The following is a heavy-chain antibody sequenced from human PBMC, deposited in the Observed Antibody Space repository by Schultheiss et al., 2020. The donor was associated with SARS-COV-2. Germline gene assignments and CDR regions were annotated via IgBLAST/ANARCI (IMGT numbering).Heavy chain of an antibody. V-gene: IGHV4-59*08. Sequence: SETLSLTCAVYGGSFSGYYWSWIRQPPGKGLEWIGYIYYSGSTYYNPSLKSRVTISVDTSKNQFSLKLSSVTAADTAVYYCASRIAVAAYDYWGQGTLVTVSS. CDR3: ASRIAVAAYDY. D-gene: IGHD6-19*01. CDR2: IYYSGST. J-gene: IGHJ4*02. CDR1: GGSFSGYY.